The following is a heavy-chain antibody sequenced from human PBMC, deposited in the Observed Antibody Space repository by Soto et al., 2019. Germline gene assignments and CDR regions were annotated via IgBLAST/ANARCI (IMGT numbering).Heavy chain of an antibody. V-gene: IGHV4-39*01. Sequence: PSETLSLTCTVSGGSISSSSYYWGWIRQPPGKGLEWIGSIYYSGSTYYNPSLKSRVTISVDTSKNQFSLKLSSVTAADTAVYYCASYPSGAYCSGGSCYLPTPFDYWGQGTLVTVSS. CDR3: ASYPSGAYCSGGSCYLPTPFDY. CDR2: IYYSGST. J-gene: IGHJ4*02. D-gene: IGHD2-15*01. CDR1: GGSISSSSYY.